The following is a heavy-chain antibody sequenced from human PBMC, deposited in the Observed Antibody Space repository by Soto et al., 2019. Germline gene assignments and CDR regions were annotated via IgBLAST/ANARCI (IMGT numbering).Heavy chain of an antibody. CDR2: IYPGDSDT. CDR3: ARQSSSSSADYYYYAMDV. D-gene: IGHD6-6*01. CDR1: GYSFTSYW. Sequence: GESLKISCKGSGYSFTSYWIGWVRQMPGKGLEWMGIIYPGDSDTTYSPSFQGQVTISADKSISTAYLQWSSLKASDTAMYYCARQSSSSSADYYYYAMDVWGQGTTVTVSS. J-gene: IGHJ6*02. V-gene: IGHV5-51*01.